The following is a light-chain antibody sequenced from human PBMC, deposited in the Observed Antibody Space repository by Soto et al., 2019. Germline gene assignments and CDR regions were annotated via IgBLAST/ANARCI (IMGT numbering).Light chain of an antibody. CDR2: ANS. V-gene: IGLV1-40*01. CDR1: SSNIGAGYD. CDR3: QSYDSSLSGFYV. Sequence: QSVLTQPPSVSGAPGQRVTISCTGSSSNIGAGYDVHWYQQLPGGAPRLLIYANSNRPSGVPDRFSGSMSGTSASLAITGLQAEDEADYSCQSYDSSLSGFYVFGTGTKVTVL. J-gene: IGLJ1*01.